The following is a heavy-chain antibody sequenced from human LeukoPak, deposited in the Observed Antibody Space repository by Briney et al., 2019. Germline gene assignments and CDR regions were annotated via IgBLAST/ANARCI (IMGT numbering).Heavy chain of an antibody. CDR3: ASFVAAAGHYFDY. J-gene: IGHJ4*02. CDR2: IYYSGST. CDR1: GGSIRSYY. V-gene: IGHV4-59*01. D-gene: IGHD6-13*01. Sequence: SETLSLTCTVSGGSIRSYYWSWIRQPPGKGLEWIGYIYYSGSTNYNPSLKSRVTISVDTSKNQFSLKLSSVTAADTAVYYCASFVAAAGHYFDYWGQGTLVTVSS.